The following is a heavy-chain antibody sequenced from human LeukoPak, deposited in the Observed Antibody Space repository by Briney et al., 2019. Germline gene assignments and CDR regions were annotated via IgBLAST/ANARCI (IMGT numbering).Heavy chain of an antibody. Sequence: GGSLRLSCAASGFTFSSYGMHWVRQAPGKGLEWVAVISYDGSNKYYADSVKGRFTISRDNSKNTLYLQMSSLRAEDTAVYYCAKDHMVRGVPFDYWGQGTLVTVSS. J-gene: IGHJ4*02. CDR1: GFTFSSYG. V-gene: IGHV3-30*18. D-gene: IGHD3-10*01. CDR3: AKDHMVRGVPFDY. CDR2: ISYDGSNK.